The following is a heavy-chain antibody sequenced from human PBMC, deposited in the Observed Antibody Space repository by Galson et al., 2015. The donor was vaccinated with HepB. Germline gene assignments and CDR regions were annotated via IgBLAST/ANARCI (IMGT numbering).Heavy chain of an antibody. Sequence: SLRLSCAASGFTFSSYWMHWVRQAPGKGLEWVGRIKSKTDGGTTDYAAPVKGRFTISRDDSKNTLYLQMNSLKTEDTAVYYCTTSKTLRFLEWLLYWYFDLWGRGTLVTVSS. V-gene: IGHV3-15*01. J-gene: IGHJ2*01. CDR2: IKSKTDGGTT. CDR1: GFTFSSYW. CDR3: TTSKTLRFLEWLLYWYFDL. D-gene: IGHD3-3*01.